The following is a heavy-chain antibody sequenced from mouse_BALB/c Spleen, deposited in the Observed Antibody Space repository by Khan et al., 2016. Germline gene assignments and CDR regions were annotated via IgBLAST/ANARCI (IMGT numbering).Heavy chain of an antibody. D-gene: IGHD2-14*01. V-gene: IGHV7-3*02. CDR3: ERDTIGRDY. J-gene: IGHJ4*01. CDR1: GFTFTDYY. CDR2: IRNKANGYTT. Sequence: EVELVESGGGLVQPGGSLRLSCATAGFTFTDYYMSWVRQPPGKALEWLGFIRNKANGYTTEYSASVKGRFTISRDNFQSILYLQMNTLRAEDSANYYCERDTIGRDYWGQGTSVTVSS.